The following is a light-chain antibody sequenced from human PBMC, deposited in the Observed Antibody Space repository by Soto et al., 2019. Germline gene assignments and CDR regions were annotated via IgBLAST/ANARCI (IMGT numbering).Light chain of an antibody. Sequence: QSVLTQPASVSGSPGQSITISCTGTSSDVGGYKYVSWYQQHPGKAPKLMIYDVSNRPSGVSNRFSGSKSGNTASLTISGLQAEDEADYYCSSYTSSSTLFGTGTKVTV. V-gene: IGLV2-14*01. CDR3: SSYTSSSTL. J-gene: IGLJ1*01. CDR1: SSDVGGYKY. CDR2: DVS.